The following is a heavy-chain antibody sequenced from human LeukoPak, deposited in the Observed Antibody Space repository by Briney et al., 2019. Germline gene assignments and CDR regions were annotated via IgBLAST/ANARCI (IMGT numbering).Heavy chain of an antibody. V-gene: IGHV3-30*03. D-gene: IGHD3-9*01. Sequence: GGSLRLSCAASGFTFSSYGMHWVRQAPGKGLEWVAVISYDGSNKYYADSVKGRFTISRDNAKNSLYLQMNSLRAEDTAVYYCARRGSYDSLDYWGQGTLVTVSS. CDR2: ISYDGSNK. CDR1: GFTFSSYG. CDR3: ARRGSYDSLDY. J-gene: IGHJ4*02.